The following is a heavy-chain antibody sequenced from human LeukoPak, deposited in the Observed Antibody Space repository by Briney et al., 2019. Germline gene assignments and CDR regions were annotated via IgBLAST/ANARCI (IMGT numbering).Heavy chain of an antibody. J-gene: IGHJ5*02. V-gene: IGHV4-34*01. CDR2: INHSGSN. CDR1: GGSFSGYY. Sequence: PSETLSLTCAVDGGSFSGYYWSWISQPPGKGMEWIGEINHSGSNNYNPSLKSRVTISVDTSKNQFSLKLSSVTAADTAVYYCASTSGYPPHNWFDPWGQGTLVTVSS. CDR3: ASTSGYPPHNWFDP. D-gene: IGHD1-1*01.